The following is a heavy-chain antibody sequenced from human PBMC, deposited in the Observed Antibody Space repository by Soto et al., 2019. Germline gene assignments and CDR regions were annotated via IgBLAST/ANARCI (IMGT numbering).Heavy chain of an antibody. Sequence: AGGSLRLSCAASGFTFSSYAMSWVRQAPGKGLEWVSAISGSGGSTYYADSVKGRFTISRDNSKNTLYLQMNSLRAEDTAVYYCAKFSAPYIYSISSVPDYWGQGTLVTVSS. CDR1: GFTFSSYA. D-gene: IGHD6-6*01. J-gene: IGHJ4*02. CDR3: AKFSAPYIYSISSVPDY. CDR2: ISGSGGST. V-gene: IGHV3-23*01.